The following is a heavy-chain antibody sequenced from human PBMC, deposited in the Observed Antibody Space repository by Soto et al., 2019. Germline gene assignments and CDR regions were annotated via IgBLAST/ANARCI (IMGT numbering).Heavy chain of an antibody. V-gene: IGHV1-69*13. CDR1: GGTFSSYA. D-gene: IGHD3-10*01. CDR2: IIPIFGTA. CDR3: ATGHYYYGSGSYLSLDHYYYGMDV. J-gene: IGHJ6*02. Sequence: SVKVSCKASGGTFSSYAISWVRQAPGQGLEWMGGIIPIFGTANYAQKFQGRVTITADESTSTAYMELSSLRSEDTAVYYCATGHYYYGSGSYLSLDHYYYGMDVWGQGTTVTVSS.